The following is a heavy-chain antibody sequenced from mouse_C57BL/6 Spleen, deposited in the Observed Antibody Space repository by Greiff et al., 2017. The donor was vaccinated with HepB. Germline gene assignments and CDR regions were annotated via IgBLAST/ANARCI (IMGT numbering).Heavy chain of an antibody. J-gene: IGHJ1*03. CDR3: THPYGSSLYWYFDV. D-gene: IGHD1-1*01. Sequence: EVKLVESGGGLVQPGGSMKLSCAASGFTFSDAWMDWVRQSPEKGLEWVAEIRNKANNHATYYAESVKGRFTISRDDSKSSVYLQMNSLRAEDTGIYYCTHPYGSSLYWYFDVWGTGTTVTVSS. CDR1: GFTFSDAW. CDR2: IRNKANNHAT. V-gene: IGHV6-6*01.